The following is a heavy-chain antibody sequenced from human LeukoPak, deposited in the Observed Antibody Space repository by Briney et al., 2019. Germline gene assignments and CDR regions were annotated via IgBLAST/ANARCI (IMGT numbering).Heavy chain of an antibody. V-gene: IGHV1-46*01. CDR3: ARGFSSSSSYFFDY. CDR2: INPTGVST. CDR1: GYTFTDYY. Sequence: ASVVVSCKASGYTFTDYYIHWVRQAPGQGLEWMGLINPTGVSTDYAQKFQGRVTMTRDTSTTTDYMELSSLRSEDTAVYYCARGFSSSSSYFFDYWGQGTLVAVSS. J-gene: IGHJ4*02. D-gene: IGHD6-19*01.